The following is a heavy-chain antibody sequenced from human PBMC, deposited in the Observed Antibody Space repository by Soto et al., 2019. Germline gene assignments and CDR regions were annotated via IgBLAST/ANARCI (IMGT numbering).Heavy chain of an antibody. V-gene: IGHV4-39*01. CDR3: ARHASRGYSSSWYFED. CDR1: GGSVGSSSYY. CDR2: TYYSAGT. Sequence: PSETLSLTCNVSGGSVGSSSYYWGWIRQAPGKGLEWIVSTYYSAGTYYNPSLKSRVTPSLDASKNQFSLTVTSVTAADTAIYYCARHASRGYSSSWYFEDWGQGTPVTVSS. D-gene: IGHD6-13*01. J-gene: IGHJ4*02.